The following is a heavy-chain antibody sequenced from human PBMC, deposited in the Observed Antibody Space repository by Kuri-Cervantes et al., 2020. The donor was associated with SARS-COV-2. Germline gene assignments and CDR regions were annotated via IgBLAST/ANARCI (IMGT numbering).Heavy chain of an antibody. CDR2: IIPIFGTA. J-gene: IGHJ4*02. V-gene: IGHV1-69*13. CDR3: ARPPEEGAVTTWGNDY. Sequence: SVKVSCKASGGTFSRYAISWVRQAPGQGLGWMGGIIPIFGTANYAQKFQGRVTITADESTSTAYMELSSLRSEDTAVYYCARPPEEGAVTTWGNDYWGQGTLVTVSS. CDR1: GGTFSRYA. D-gene: IGHD4-17*01.